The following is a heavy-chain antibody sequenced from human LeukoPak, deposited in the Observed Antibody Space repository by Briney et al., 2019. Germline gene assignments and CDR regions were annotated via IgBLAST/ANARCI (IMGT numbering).Heavy chain of an antibody. V-gene: IGHV3-30*04. J-gene: IGHJ4*02. CDR2: ISYDGSNK. D-gene: IGHD6-13*01. CDR3: ARGLLSSSWYFDY. CDR1: GFTFSSYA. Sequence: PGGSLRLSCAASGFTFSSYAMHWVRQAPGKGLEWVAVISYDGSNKYYADSVKGRFTISRDNSKNTLYLQMNSLRAEDTAVYYCARGLLSSSWYFDYWGQGTLVTVSS.